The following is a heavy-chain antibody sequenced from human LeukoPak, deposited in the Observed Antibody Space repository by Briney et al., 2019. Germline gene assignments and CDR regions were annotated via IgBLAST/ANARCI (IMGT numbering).Heavy chain of an antibody. J-gene: IGHJ5*02. D-gene: IGHD4-17*01. CDR2: IYHSGGT. CDR1: GGSISRNNW. V-gene: IGHV4-4*02. Sequence: SGTLSLTCAVSGGSISRNNWWSWVRQPPGKGLEWIGEIYHSGGTNYNPSLKSRVTISVDKSKNQFSLKLSSVTAADTAVYYCARGYGDYDWFDPWGQGTLVTVSS. CDR3: ARGYGDYDWFDP.